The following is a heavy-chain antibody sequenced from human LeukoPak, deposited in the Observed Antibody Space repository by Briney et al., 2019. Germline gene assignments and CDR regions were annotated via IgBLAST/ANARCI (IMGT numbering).Heavy chain of an antibody. CDR2: MNPNSGNT. J-gene: IGHJ4*02. CDR3: ARGAWIDTMIVVVISPTLDY. Sequence: ASVKVSCKASGYTFTSYDINWVRQATGQGLEWMGWMNPNSGNTGYAQKFQGRVTMTRNTSISTAYMELSSLRSEDTAVYYCARGAWIDTMIVVVISPTLDYWGQGTLVTVSS. CDR1: GYTFTSYD. V-gene: IGHV1-8*01. D-gene: IGHD3-22*01.